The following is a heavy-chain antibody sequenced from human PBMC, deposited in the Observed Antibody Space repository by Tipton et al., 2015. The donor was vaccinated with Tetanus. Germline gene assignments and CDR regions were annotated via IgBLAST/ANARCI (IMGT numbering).Heavy chain of an antibody. CDR1: GGSISSGGYS. D-gene: IGHD6-13*01. CDR3: ARGGQSVAAAGWFDP. V-gene: IGHV4-30-2*01. J-gene: IGHJ5*02. CDR2: IYHSGST. Sequence: LRLSCAVSGGSISSGGYSWSWIRQPPGKGLEWIGYIYHSGSTYYNPSLKSRVTISVDRSKNQFSLKLSSVTAADTAVYYCARGGQSVAAAGWFDPWGQGTLVTVSS.